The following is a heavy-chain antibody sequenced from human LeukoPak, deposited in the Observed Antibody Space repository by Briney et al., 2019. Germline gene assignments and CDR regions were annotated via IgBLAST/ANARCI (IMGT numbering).Heavy chain of an antibody. Sequence: SETLSLTCAVYGGSFSGYYWSWIRQPPGKGLEWIGEINHSGSTNYNPSLKSRITISVDTSKNQFSLKLSSVTAADTAVYYCARGPGDFWSGYYYAFDIWGQGTMVTVSS. D-gene: IGHD3-3*01. CDR3: ARGPGDFWSGYYYAFDI. J-gene: IGHJ3*02. CDR1: GGSFSGYY. V-gene: IGHV4-34*01. CDR2: INHSGST.